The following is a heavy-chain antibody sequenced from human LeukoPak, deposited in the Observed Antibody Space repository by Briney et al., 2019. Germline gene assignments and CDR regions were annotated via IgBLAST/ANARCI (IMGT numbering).Heavy chain of an antibody. V-gene: IGHV3-48*04. J-gene: IGHJ5*02. CDR2: ISSSGSSI. D-gene: IGHD3-22*01. CDR1: GFTLSSYS. Sequence: GGSLRLSCAASGFTLSSYSMNWVRQAPGKGLEWVSYISSSGSSIYYADSVKGRFTISRDNAKNTVYLQMNSLRAEDTAVYYCARVLSGSWDWFDPWGQGTLVTVSS. CDR3: ARVLSGSWDWFDP.